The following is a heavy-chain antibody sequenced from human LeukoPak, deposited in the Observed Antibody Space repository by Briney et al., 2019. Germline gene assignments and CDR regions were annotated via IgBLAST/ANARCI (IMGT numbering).Heavy chain of an antibody. J-gene: IGHJ4*02. CDR3: ARGVWLARDY. CDR2: VSHSGNT. Sequence: SETMSLTCTLSGGSISTYYWRWVRQSAGKGLEWIGDVSHSGNTYYNPSLNYNPSLTSRVSISTDTSKNQFFLMLSSVTAADTAVYYCARGVWLARDYWGQGTLVTVSS. CDR1: GGSISTYY. V-gene: IGHV4-59*01. D-gene: IGHD6-19*01.